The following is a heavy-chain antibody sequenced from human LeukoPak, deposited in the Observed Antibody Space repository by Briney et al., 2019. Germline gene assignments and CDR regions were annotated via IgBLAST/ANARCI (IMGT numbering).Heavy chain of an antibody. CDR3: AKGAILWFGELLGDFDY. Sequence: GGSLRLSCAASGFTFSSYAMSWVRQAPGKGLEWVSAISGSGGSTYHADSVKGRFTISRDNSKNTLYLQMNSLRAEDTAVYYCAKGAILWFGELLGDFDYWGQGTLVTVSS. V-gene: IGHV3-23*01. CDR1: GFTFSSYA. D-gene: IGHD3-10*01. CDR2: ISGSGGST. J-gene: IGHJ4*02.